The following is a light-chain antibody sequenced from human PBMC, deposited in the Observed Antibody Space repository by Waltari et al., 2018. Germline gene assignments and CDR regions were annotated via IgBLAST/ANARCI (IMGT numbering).Light chain of an antibody. V-gene: IGKV4-1*01. CDR1: QSVLYSSDNRNY. J-gene: IGKJ1*01. CDR3: QQYYSRPRT. CDR2: WAS. Sequence: DIVMTQSPDSLAVSLGERATINCKSSQSVLYSSDNRNYLAWYQQKPGQPPKLLIYWASTRESGVPDRFSGSGSGTDFSLTISSLQAEDVAHYYCQQYYSRPRTFGQGTKVEIE.